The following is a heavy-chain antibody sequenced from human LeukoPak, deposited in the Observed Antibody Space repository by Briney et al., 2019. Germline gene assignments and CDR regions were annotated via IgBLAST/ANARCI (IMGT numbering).Heavy chain of an antibody. D-gene: IGHD3-10*01. CDR1: GFTFDDYA. CDR2: ISWNSGSI. J-gene: IGHJ4*02. Sequence: GRSLRLSCAASGFTFDDYAMHWVRQAPGKGLEWVSGISWNSGSIGYADSVKGRFTISRDNAKNSLYLQMNSLRAEDMALYYCAKAGITMVRGVIAQGYYFDYWGQGTLVTVSS. V-gene: IGHV3-9*03. CDR3: AKAGITMVRGVIAQGYYFDY.